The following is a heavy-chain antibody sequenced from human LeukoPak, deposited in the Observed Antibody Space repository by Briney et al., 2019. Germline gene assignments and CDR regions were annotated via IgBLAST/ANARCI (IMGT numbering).Heavy chain of an antibody. CDR3: ARGLGDSDAFDI. Sequence: SETLSLTCAVSGGSISSGGYSWSWIRQPPGKGLEWIGYIYHSGSTYYNPSLKSRVTISVDRSKNQFFLKLSSVTAADTAVYYCARGLGDSDAFDIWGQGTMVTVSS. V-gene: IGHV4-30-2*01. J-gene: IGHJ3*02. D-gene: IGHD2-21*01. CDR1: GGSISSGGYS. CDR2: IYHSGST.